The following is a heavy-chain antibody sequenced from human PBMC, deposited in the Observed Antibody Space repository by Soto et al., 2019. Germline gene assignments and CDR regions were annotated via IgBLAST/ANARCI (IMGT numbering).Heavy chain of an antibody. CDR3: ATQPGGGGY. J-gene: IGHJ4*02. Sequence: EVQLVESGGGLIQPGGSLRLSCAVSGFTVSNNYMSWVRQAPGKGLEGVSVIYSGGYTAYGDSVKGRFTISRDNSKNTLYPQINSRRPGAPAVFYWATQPGGGGYWGQGTLVTVSS. CDR1: GFTVSNNY. D-gene: IGHD3-10*01. CDR2: IYSGGYT. V-gene: IGHV3-53*01.